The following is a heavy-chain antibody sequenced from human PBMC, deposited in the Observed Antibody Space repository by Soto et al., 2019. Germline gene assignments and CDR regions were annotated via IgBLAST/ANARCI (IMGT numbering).Heavy chain of an antibody. J-gene: IGHJ4*02. CDR3: GRGDYHDSCTYYSTEYFFDY. V-gene: IGHV4-59*01. CDR2: INYSVRT. CDR1: GGAISSYY. Sequence: SETLSLTCTVSGGAISSYYWSWIRQSPGERLEWLGYINYSVRTNYNPSLKSRVTISLDRPNKQFSLRVSSVTAAEAAAYYCGRGDYHDSCTYYSTEYFFDYWGQGALVTVCS. D-gene: IGHD3-22*01.